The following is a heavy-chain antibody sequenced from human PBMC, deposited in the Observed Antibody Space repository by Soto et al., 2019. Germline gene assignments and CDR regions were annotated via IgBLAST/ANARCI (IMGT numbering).Heavy chain of an antibody. Sequence: GSLRLSCAASGFTFDDYAMNWVRQAPGKGLEWVSSISSSSSYIYYADSVKGRFTISRDNAKNSLYLQMNSLRAEDTAVYYCARDDHTYGVYWGQGTPVTVSS. V-gene: IGHV3-21*01. CDR2: ISSSSSYI. D-gene: IGHD2-21*01. J-gene: IGHJ4*02. CDR3: ARDDHTYGVY. CDR1: GFTFDDYA.